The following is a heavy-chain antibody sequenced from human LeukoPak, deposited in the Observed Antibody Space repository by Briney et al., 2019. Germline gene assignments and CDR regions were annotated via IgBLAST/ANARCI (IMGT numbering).Heavy chain of an antibody. CDR2: INHSGST. D-gene: IGHD3-10*01. CDR1: GGFFRGYY. J-gene: IGHJ3*02. V-gene: IGHV4-34*01. Sequence: PSETLSLTCAVCGGFFRGYYWSWIRQPRGKGLEWIGEINHSGSTNYNPSLKRPVTISVDTSKNQFSLKLSSVTAADTAVYYCARAEYYYGSGVAFDIWGQGTMVTVSS. CDR3: ARAEYYYGSGVAFDI.